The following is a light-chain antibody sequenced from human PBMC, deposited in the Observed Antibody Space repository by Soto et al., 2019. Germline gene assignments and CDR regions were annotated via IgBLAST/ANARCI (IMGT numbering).Light chain of an antibody. CDR2: DNN. CDR1: SSNIGNNY. J-gene: IGLJ3*02. V-gene: IGLV1-51*01. CDR3: ATWDSSLSAWL. Sequence: QSVLTQPPSVSAAPGQKVTISCSGGSSNIGNNYVSWYQQVAGTTPKLLIFDNNKRPSGIPDRFSGSKSGTSATLGIAGLQTGDVADYYCATWDSSLSAWLFGGGTQLTVL.